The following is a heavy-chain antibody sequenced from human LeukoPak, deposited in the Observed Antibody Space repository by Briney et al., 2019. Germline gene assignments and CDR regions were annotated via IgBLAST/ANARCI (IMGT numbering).Heavy chain of an antibody. J-gene: IGHJ4*02. CDR1: GFNFRSYG. V-gene: IGHV3-33*01. D-gene: IGHD6-19*01. Sequence: GGSLRLSCAASGFNFRSYGMHWVRQAPGKGLEWVAVIWYDGSNKYYADSVKGRFTISRDNSKNTLYLQMNSLRAEDTAVYYCARDDFGIAVAGYFDYWGQGTLVTVSS. CDR2: IWYDGSNK. CDR3: ARDDFGIAVAGYFDY.